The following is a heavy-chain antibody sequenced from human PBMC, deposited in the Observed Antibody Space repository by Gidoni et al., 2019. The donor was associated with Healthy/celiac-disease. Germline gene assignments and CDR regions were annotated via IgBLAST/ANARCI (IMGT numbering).Heavy chain of an antibody. CDR1: GGAISSYY. CDR3: ARDQRTVTTDFASDWFGP. J-gene: IGHJ5*02. Sequence: QVQLQEPGPGLVKPPETLSLNTTVSGGAISSYYWSWIRQPAGKGLEWIGRIYTSGSTNYNPSLKSRVTMSVDTSKNQFSLKLSSVTAADTAVYYCARDQRTVTTDFASDWFGPWGQGTLVTVSS. D-gene: IGHD4-4*01. CDR2: IYTSGST. V-gene: IGHV4-4*07.